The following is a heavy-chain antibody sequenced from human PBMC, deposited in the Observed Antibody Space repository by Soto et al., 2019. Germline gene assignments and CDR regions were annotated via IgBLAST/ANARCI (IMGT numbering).Heavy chain of an antibody. CDR3: ARSTWTPPASVDY. CDR1: GGSISSSNYY. D-gene: IGHD1-26*01. J-gene: IGHJ4*01. V-gene: IGHV4-39*01. CDR2: VFYSGST. Sequence: SATLSLTCTVSGGSISSSNYYWGWIRQPPGKGLEWIGTVFYSGSTYYTPSLKSRVTISVDTSKNQFSLRLSSVTASDTAGYYCARSTWTPPASVDYWGKGTLVT.